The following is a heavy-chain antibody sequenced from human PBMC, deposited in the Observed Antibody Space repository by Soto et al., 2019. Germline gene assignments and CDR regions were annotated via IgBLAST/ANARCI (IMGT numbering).Heavy chain of an antibody. CDR1: GYTFTSYD. CDR2: MNPNSGNT. CDR3: AREFGMATTYYFDY. D-gene: IGHD6-13*01. V-gene: IGHV1-8*01. Sequence: ASVKVSCKASGYTFTSYDINWVRQATGQGLEWMGWMNPNSGNTGYAQKFQGRVTMTRNTSISTAYMELSSLRSEDTAVYYCAREFGMATTYYFDYWGQGTLVTVSS. J-gene: IGHJ4*02.